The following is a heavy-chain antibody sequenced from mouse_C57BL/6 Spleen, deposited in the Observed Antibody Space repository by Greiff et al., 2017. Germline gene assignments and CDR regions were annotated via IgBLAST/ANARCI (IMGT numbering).Heavy chain of an antibody. V-gene: IGHV5-9*01. CDR3: ARPLYDGYFAY. D-gene: IGHD2-3*01. Sequence: EVHLVESGGGLVKPGGSLKLSCAASGFTFSSYTMSWVRQTPEKRLEWVATISGGGGNTYYPDSVKGRFTISRDNAKNTLYLQMGSLRSEDTALYYCARPLYDGYFAYWGQGTLVTVSA. CDR2: ISGGGGNT. CDR1: GFTFSSYT. J-gene: IGHJ3*01.